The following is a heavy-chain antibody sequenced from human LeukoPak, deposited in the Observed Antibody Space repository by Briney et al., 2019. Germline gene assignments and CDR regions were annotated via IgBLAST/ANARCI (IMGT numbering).Heavy chain of an antibody. Sequence: GGSLRLSCAASGFTFSSYEMNWVRQAPGKGLEWVSYISSSGSTIYYADSVKGRFTISRGNARNSLYLQMNSLRAEDTAVYYYARGYSSSWYFYYYYYGMDVWGQGTTVTASS. D-gene: IGHD6-13*01. V-gene: IGHV3-48*03. CDR2: ISSSGSTI. J-gene: IGHJ6*02. CDR1: GFTFSSYE. CDR3: ARGYSSSWYFYYYYYGMDV.